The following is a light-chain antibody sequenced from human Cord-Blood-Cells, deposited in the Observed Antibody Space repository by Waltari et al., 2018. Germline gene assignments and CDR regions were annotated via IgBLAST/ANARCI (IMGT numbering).Light chain of an antibody. J-gene: IGKJ2*03. CDR3: QQYYSTPPYS. CDR1: QSVLYSSNNKNY. CDR2: WAS. V-gene: IGKV4-1*01. Sequence: DIVMTQSPDSLAVSLGERATINCKSSQSVLYSSNNKNYLAWYQQKPGQPPKLLIYWASTREFGVPDRLSGSGSGTDFTLTISSLEAEDVAVYCCQQYYSTPPYSFGQGTKLEIK.